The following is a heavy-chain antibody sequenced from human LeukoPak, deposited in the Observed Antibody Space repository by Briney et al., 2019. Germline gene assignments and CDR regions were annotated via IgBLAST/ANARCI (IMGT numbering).Heavy chain of an antibody. J-gene: IGHJ3*02. CDR2: INSDGSST. CDR3: ARVAYDYVWGSYPRDI. D-gene: IGHD3-16*02. CDR1: GFTFSSYW. Sequence: GGSLRLSCAASGFTFSSYWMHWVRQAPGKGLVWVSRINSDGSSTSYADSVKGRFTISRDNAKNSLYLQMNSLRAEDTAVYYCARVAYDYVWGSYPRDIWGQGTMVAVSS. V-gene: IGHV3-74*01.